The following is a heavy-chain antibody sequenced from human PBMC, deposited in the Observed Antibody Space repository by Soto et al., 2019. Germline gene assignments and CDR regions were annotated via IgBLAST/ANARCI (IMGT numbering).Heavy chain of an antibody. D-gene: IGHD5-12*01. V-gene: IGHV3-33*01. CDR1: GFNFGNFG. CDR3: ARGVRGVLDY. J-gene: IGHJ4*02. CDR2: ISNDENIK. Sequence: GGSLRLSCVASGFNFGNFGMHWVRQAPGKGLEWLTVISNDENIKQDSVRGRFAIARDNSKNTLYLQLTSLRAEDTAIYYCARGVRGVLDYWGQGTLVTVSS.